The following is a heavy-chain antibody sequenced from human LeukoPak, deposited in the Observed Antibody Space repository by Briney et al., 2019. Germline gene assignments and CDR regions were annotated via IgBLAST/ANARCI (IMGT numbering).Heavy chain of an antibody. CDR3: ARDLARFGEAQYYFDN. J-gene: IGHJ4*02. CDR2: INPNSGGT. D-gene: IGHD3-10*01. CDR1: GYTFTCYY. Sequence: ASVKVSCKASGYTFTCYYMHWVRQAPGQGLEWMGWINPNSGGTNYAQKFQGRVTMTRDTSISTAYMELSRLRSDDTAVYYCARDLARFGEAQYYFDNWGQGALVTVSS. V-gene: IGHV1-2*02.